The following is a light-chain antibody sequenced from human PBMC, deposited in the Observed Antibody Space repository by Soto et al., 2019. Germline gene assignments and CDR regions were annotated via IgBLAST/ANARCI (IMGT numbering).Light chain of an antibody. V-gene: IGLV2-8*01. J-gene: IGLJ1*01. CDR2: EVN. Sequence: QSALTQPASVSGSPGQSITISCTGTTSDVGGYNYVSWYQQHPGKAPKFMIYEVNKRPSGVPDRFSGSKSGNTASLTVSGLQAEDEADYYCSSYAGSSNVFGTGTKLTVL. CDR3: SSYAGSSNV. CDR1: TSDVGGYNY.